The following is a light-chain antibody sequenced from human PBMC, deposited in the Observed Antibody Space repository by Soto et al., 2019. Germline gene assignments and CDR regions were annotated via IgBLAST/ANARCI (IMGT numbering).Light chain of an antibody. CDR2: EVS. Sequence: QSALTQPASVSGSPGQSITISCTGTSSDVGIYNLVSWYQQHPGKAPKLMIYEVSERPSGVSNRFSGSKSGDTASLTISGLQAEDEADYYCCSYAGSTTYVFGTGTKVTV. J-gene: IGLJ1*01. CDR3: CSYAGSTTYV. V-gene: IGLV2-23*02. CDR1: SSDVGIYNL.